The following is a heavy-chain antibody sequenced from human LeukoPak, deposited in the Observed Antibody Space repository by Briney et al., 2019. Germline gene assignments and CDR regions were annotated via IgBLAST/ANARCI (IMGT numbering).Heavy chain of an antibody. CDR1: GFTVSSNY. CDR3: ASDDSSTPFDY. Sequence: PGGSLRLSCAASGFTVSSNYMTWVRQAPGKGLEWVSVIYSGGSTYYADSVKGRFTISRDNSKNTLYLQMNSLRAEDTAVYYCASDDSSTPFDYWGQGTLVTVSS. V-gene: IGHV3-53*01. CDR2: IYSGGST. D-gene: IGHD4-11*01. J-gene: IGHJ4*02.